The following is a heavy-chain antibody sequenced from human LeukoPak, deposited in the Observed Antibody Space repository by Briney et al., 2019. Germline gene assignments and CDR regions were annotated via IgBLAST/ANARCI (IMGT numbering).Heavy chain of an antibody. CDR2: IKQDGSEK. CDR1: GLTFSSNV. V-gene: IGHV3-7*01. CDR3: AREVGYWFDP. J-gene: IGHJ5*02. D-gene: IGHD1-26*01. Sequence: GGSLRLSCAASGLTFSSNVMTWVRQAPGKGLEWVANIKQDGSEKYYVDSVKGRFTISRDNAKNSLYLQMNSLRAEDTAVYYCAREVGYWFDPWGQGTLVTVSS.